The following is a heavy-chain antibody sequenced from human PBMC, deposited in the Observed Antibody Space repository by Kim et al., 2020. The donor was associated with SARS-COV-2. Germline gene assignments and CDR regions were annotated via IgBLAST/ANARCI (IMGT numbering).Heavy chain of an antibody. CDR3: ARGNTYLDP. Sequence: GTTYYNPSLKSRVTISVDTSKSQFSLKLSSVTAADTAVYYCARGNTYLDPWGQGTLVTVSS. D-gene: IGHD3-16*01. CDR2: GTT. V-gene: IGHV4-31*02. J-gene: IGHJ5*02.